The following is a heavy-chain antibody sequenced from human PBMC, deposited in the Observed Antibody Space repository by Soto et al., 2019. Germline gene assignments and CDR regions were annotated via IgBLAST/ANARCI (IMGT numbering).Heavy chain of an antibody. CDR1: GGTFSSYT. D-gene: IGHD1-1*01. Sequence: SVKVSCKASGGTFSSYTISWVRQAPGQGLEWMGGIIPILGIANYAQKFQGRVTITADKSTSTAYMELSSLRSEDTAVYYCARLEPLNYYYYYYMDVWGKGTTVTVSS. CDR3: ARLEPLNYYYYYYMDV. CDR2: IIPILGIA. V-gene: IGHV1-69*10. J-gene: IGHJ6*03.